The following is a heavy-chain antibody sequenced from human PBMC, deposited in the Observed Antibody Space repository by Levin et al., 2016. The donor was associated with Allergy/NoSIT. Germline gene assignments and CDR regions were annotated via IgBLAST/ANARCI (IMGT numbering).Heavy chain of an antibody. J-gene: IGHJ5*02. CDR2: ISYDGSNK. Sequence: VRQAPGKGLEWVAVISYDGSNKYYADSVKGRFTISRDNSKNTLYLQMNSLRAEDTAVYYCARDLGYSYGLGWFDPWGQGTLVTVSS. D-gene: IGHD5-18*01. CDR3: ARDLGYSYGLGWFDP. V-gene: IGHV3-30-3*01.